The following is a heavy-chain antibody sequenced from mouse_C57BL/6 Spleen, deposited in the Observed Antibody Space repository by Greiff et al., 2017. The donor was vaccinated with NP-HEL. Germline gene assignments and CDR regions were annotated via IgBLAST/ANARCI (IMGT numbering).Heavy chain of an antibody. D-gene: IGHD3-2*02. V-gene: IGHV1-69*01. CDR3: ARSRGQLRPHFDY. CDR1: GYTFTSYW. J-gene: IGHJ2*01. CDR2: IDPSDSYT. Sequence: QVQLQQPGAELVMPGASVKLSCKASGYTFTSYWMHWVKQRPGQGLEWIGEIDPSDSYTNYNQKFKGKSTLTVDKSSSTAYMQLSSLTSEDSAVYYCARSRGQLRPHFDYWGQGTTLTVSS.